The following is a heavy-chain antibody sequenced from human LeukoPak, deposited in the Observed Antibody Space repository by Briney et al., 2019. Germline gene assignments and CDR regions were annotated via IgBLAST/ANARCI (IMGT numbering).Heavy chain of an antibody. V-gene: IGHV3-23*01. D-gene: IGHD3/OR15-3a*01. CDR3: VRNEATAGLSF. CDR1: GFTFGSYA. CDR2: TNGGVTT. J-gene: IGHJ4*02. Sequence: HSGESLRLSCAASGFTFGSYAMSWVRQTPGKSLEWVSITNGGVTTYYADSVRGRFTISRDNSKDLLYLQMDSLRAEDTALYYCVRNEATAGLSFWGQGTLVTVSS.